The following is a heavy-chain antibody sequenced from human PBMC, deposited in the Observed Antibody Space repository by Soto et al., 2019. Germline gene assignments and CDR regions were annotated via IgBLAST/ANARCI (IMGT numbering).Heavy chain of an antibody. CDR2: IFHGGTT. Sequence: PSETLSLTCFVSRYSISSGYYWDWIRQPPGKGLEWIGSIFHGGTTYYNPSLKSRLTISVDTSKNQFSLTLSSATAADTAVYYCARHADSSSYYYPFDYWGQGSLVTVSS. D-gene: IGHD3-22*01. CDR3: ARHADSSSYYYPFDY. J-gene: IGHJ4*02. CDR1: RYSISSGYY. V-gene: IGHV4-38-2*01.